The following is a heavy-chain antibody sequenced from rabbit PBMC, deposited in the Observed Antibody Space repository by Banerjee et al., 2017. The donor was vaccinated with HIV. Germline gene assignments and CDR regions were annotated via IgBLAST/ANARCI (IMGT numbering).Heavy chain of an antibody. J-gene: IGHJ3*01. Sequence: QEQLEESGGDLVKPEGSLTLTCTASGFSFSSYWMCWVRQAPGKGLEWIGCIYTGSDTTRHANWVNGRFTISRSTSLNTVDLKMTSLTAADTATYFCARDQTGDGVSVHTLWGQGTLVTVS. CDR2: IYTGSDTT. V-gene: IGHV1S43*01. CDR1: GFSFSSYW. D-gene: IGHD2-1*01. CDR3: ARDQTGDGVSVHTL.